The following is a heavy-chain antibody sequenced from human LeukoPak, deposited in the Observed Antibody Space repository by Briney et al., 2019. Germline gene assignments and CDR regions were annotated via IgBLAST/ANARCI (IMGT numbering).Heavy chain of an antibody. Sequence: ASVKVSCKASGYTFTSYYMHWVRQAPGQGLEWMGIINPSGGSTSYAQKFQGRVTMTRDMSTSTVYMELSSLRSEDTAVYYCARIDGYSYGFEWFDPWGQGTLVTVSS. CDR1: GYTFTSYY. CDR3: ARIDGYSYGFEWFDP. J-gene: IGHJ5*02. D-gene: IGHD5-18*01. V-gene: IGHV1-46*01. CDR2: INPSGGST.